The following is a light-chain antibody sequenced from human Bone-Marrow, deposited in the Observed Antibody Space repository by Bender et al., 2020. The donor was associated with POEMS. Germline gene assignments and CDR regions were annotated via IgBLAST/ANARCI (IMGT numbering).Light chain of an antibody. J-gene: IGLJ2*01. CDR2: DVI. CDR3: CSSAGSTTLV. V-gene: IGLV2-23*02. CDR1: SSDVGGHDL. Sequence: QPALTQPASVSGSPGQSVTIACTGSSSDVGGHDLVSWYQQHPGNSPKLIIYDVIKRPSGISARFSGSKSGNTASLTISGLQAEDEADYYCCSSAGSTTLVFGGGTKLTVL.